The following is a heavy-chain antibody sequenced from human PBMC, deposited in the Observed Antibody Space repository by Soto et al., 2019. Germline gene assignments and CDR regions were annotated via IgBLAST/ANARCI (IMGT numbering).Heavy chain of an antibody. D-gene: IGHD5-18*01. V-gene: IGHV4-31*02. Sequence: LCGGSISSGGYYWSWIRQHPGKGLEWIGYIYYSGSTYYTPSLKRRVTISVDTSKNQFSLTLSSVTAADTAVYYCARANRYSYGWSDGFDIWGQGTMVTVSS. CDR1: GGSISSGGYY. J-gene: IGHJ3*02. CDR2: IYYSGST. CDR3: ARANRYSYGWSDGFDI.